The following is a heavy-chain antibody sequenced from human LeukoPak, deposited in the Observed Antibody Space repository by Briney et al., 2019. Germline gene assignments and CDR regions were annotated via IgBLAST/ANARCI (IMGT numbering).Heavy chain of an antibody. D-gene: IGHD3-10*02. CDR1: GFTFSNYG. CDR3: AELGITMIGGV. Sequence: PGGSLRLSCTASGFTFSNYGMYWVRQAPGKGLEWVSAISTSASETHYADSVKGRFTISRDNAKNSLYLQMNSLRAEDTAVYYCAELGITMIGGVWGKGTTVTISS. V-gene: IGHV3-21*01. J-gene: IGHJ6*04. CDR2: ISTSASET.